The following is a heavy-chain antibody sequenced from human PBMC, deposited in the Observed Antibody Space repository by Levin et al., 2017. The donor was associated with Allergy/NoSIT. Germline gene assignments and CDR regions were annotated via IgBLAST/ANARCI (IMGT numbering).Heavy chain of an antibody. CDR3: AREGGYCSGGSCNWMAFDI. Sequence: PGGSLRLSCAASGFTVSSNYMSWVRQAPGKGLEWVSVIYSGGSTYYADSVKGRFTISRDNSKNTLYLQMNSLRAEDTAVYYCAREGGYCSGGSCNWMAFDIWGQGTMVTVSS. D-gene: IGHD2-15*01. CDR1: GFTVSSNY. J-gene: IGHJ3*02. V-gene: IGHV3-66*01. CDR2: IYSGGST.